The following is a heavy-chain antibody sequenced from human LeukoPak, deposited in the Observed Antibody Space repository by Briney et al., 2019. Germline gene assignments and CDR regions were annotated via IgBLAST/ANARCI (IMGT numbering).Heavy chain of an antibody. CDR1: GFTFSSYG. CDR3: ARQYQLLYAYYYGMDV. V-gene: IGHV3-33*01. J-gene: IGHJ6*02. D-gene: IGHD2-2*02. CDR2: IWYDGSNK. Sequence: PGGSLRLSCAASGFTFSSYGMHWVRQAPGKGLEWVAVIWYDGSNKYYADSVKGRFTISRDNTKNTLYLQMNSLRAEDTAVYYCARQYQLLYAYYYGMDVWGQGTTVTVSS.